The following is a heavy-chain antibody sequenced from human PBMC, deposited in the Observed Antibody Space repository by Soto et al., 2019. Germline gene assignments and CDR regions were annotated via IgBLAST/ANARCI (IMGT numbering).Heavy chain of an antibody. J-gene: IGHJ4*02. V-gene: IGHV3-9*01. D-gene: IGHD6-6*01. Sequence: EVQLVESGGGLVQPGRSLRLSCAASGFTFDDYAMHWVRQAPGKGLEWVSGISWSSGSIGYADSVKGRFTISRDNAKNSLYLQMNSLRAEDTALYYCAKDISPIAARYFDYWGQGTLVTVSS. CDR1: GFTFDDYA. CDR3: AKDISPIAARYFDY. CDR2: ISWSSGSI.